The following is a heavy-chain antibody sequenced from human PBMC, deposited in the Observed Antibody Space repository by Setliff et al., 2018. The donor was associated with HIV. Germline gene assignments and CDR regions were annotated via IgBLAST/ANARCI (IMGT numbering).Heavy chain of an antibody. CDR3: ARSYYDFWNGLPRSFDV. D-gene: IGHD3-3*01. J-gene: IGHJ3*01. Sequence: PSETLSLTCTVSGGSIFSHYWSWIRQPPGKGLEWIGYIYYSGGTNYNPSLKSRVTISVDTSKNQFSLKLSSVTAADTAVYYCARSYYDFWNGLPRSFDVWGQGTMVTVSS. V-gene: IGHV4-59*11. CDR1: GGSIFSHY. CDR2: IYYSGGT.